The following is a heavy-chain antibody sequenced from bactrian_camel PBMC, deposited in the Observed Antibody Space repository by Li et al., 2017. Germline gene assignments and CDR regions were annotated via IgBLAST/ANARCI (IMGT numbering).Heavy chain of an antibody. V-gene: IGHV3S6*01. CDR3: AADPEYCDYAFRVGY. Sequence: VQLVESGGGLVQPGGSLTLSCAASGFTFSMNWMYWVRQAPGKGLEWVSRVSPSGTATNHVDNVKGRFTISRDNAKNMVYLQMNSLKSGDTALYYCAADPEYCDYAFRVGYWGQGTQVTVS. D-gene: IGHD4*01. CDR2: VSPSGTAT. CDR1: GFTFSMNW. J-gene: IGHJ6*01.